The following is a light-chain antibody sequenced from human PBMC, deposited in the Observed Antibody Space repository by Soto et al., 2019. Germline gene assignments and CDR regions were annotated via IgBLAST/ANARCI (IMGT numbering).Light chain of an antibody. Sequence: QAVLTQPAAVSASPGQSITIPCTGTSSDVGSYSLVSWFQQHPGKVPKLLIYEGTKRPSGLSDRFSGSKSGTTASLTISGRQAEDEAHYYCYSYAGENLYVFGTGTKVTVL. J-gene: IGLJ1*01. CDR1: SSDVGSYSL. CDR2: EGT. V-gene: IGLV2-23*01. CDR3: YSYAGENLYV.